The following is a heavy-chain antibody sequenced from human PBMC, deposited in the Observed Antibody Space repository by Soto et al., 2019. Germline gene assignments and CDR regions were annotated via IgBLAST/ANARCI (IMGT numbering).Heavy chain of an antibody. CDR1: GGTFSSYT. CDR2: ISPIFGTP. Sequence: QVQLVQSGAEVKKPGSSVTVSCKASGGTFSSYTISWVRQAPGQGLEWMAGISPIFGTPIYAQKFQDRVTMTADDSTMTADMEMNRMTSEDTAVYYCERVVVGSRLSLDYWGHGTEVT. J-gene: IGHJ4*01. V-gene: IGHV1-69*01. D-gene: IGHD1-26*01. CDR3: ERVVVGSRLSLDY.